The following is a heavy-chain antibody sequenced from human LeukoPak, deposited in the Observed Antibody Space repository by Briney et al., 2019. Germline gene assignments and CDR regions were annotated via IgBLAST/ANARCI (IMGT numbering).Heavy chain of an antibody. CDR3: TRSGTRLGTDFDY. D-gene: IGHD3-16*01. Sequence: GGSLRLSCAGSGFTFRSYAMGWVRQAPGKGLEWVSSINENSRYIYYTDSVKGRFTISRDNAINSLFLYMNSLRVEDTAVYYCTRSGTRLGTDFDYWGQGTLVTVSS. CDR1: GFTFRSYA. CDR2: INENSRYI. J-gene: IGHJ4*02. V-gene: IGHV3-21*01.